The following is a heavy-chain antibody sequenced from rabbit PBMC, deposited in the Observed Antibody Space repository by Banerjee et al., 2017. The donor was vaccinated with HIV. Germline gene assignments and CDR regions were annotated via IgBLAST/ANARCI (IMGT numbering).Heavy chain of an antibody. CDR2: IYAGSSGDT. V-gene: IGHV1S40*01. Sequence: QSLEESGGDLVQPGASLTLTCTASGFDSSSTYYMCWVRQAPGKGLEWIACIYAGSSGDTYYATWAKGRFTISKTSSTTVTLQMTSLTAADTATYFCARDGVSGFGTGNLWGPGTLVTVS. D-gene: IGHD7-1*01. CDR1: GFDSSSTYY. J-gene: IGHJ4*01. CDR3: ARDGVSGFGTGNL.